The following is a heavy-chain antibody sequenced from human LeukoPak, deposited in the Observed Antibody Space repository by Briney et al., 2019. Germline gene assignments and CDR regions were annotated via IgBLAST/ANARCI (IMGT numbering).Heavy chain of an antibody. CDR1: GGSISSGGYS. J-gene: IGHJ4*02. V-gene: IGHV4-30-2*01. CDR2: IYHSGST. D-gene: IGHD3-22*01. Sequence: SETLSLTCAVSGGSISSGGYSWSWIRQPPGKGLEWIGYIYHSGSTYYNPSLKSRVTISVDTSKNQFSLKLSSVTAADTAVYYCARGLRWLLPGYWGQGTLVTVSS. CDR3: ARGLRWLLPGY.